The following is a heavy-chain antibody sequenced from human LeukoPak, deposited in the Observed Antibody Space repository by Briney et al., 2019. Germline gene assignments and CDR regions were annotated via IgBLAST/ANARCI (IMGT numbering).Heavy chain of an antibody. Sequence: SETLSLTCAVSGGSISSSNWWSWVRQPPGKGLEWIGHIYTSGSTNYNPPLKSRVTMSVNTSKNQFSLKVSSVTAADTAVYYCARDRRITMTKIGHSTNDYYYYYMDVWGKGTTVTISS. V-gene: IGHV4-4*02. D-gene: IGHD3-22*01. CDR2: IYTSGST. J-gene: IGHJ6*03. CDR1: GGSISSSNW. CDR3: ARDRRITMTKIGHSTNDYYYYYMDV.